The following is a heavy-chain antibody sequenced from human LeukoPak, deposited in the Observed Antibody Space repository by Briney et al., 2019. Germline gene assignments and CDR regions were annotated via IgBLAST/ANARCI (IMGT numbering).Heavy chain of an antibody. V-gene: IGHV3-48*03. CDR3: ARGGGIYLY. D-gene: IGHD1-26*01. CDR2: LSGSGDTI. CDR1: GFTFGSYE. Sequence: GGSLRLSCAASGFTFGSYEMTWVHQARGKGLEWVSHLSGSGDTIYYADSVRGRFTISRDNAKNSLYLQMSSLRAEDTAVYYCARGGGIYLYWGQGTLVTVSS. J-gene: IGHJ4*02.